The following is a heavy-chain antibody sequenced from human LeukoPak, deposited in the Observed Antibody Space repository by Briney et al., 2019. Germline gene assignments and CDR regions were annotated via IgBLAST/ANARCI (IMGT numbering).Heavy chain of an antibody. CDR2: IKQDGSEK. CDR3: ARLSKEDAFDI. V-gene: IGHV3-7*01. Sequence: GGALRLSCAASGFTFSSYWMSWVRQAPGKGLEWVANIKQDGSEKYYVDSVKGRFTISRDNAKNSLYLQMNSLRAEDTAVYYCARLSKEDAFDIWGQGTMVTVSS. J-gene: IGHJ3*02. CDR1: GFTFSSYW.